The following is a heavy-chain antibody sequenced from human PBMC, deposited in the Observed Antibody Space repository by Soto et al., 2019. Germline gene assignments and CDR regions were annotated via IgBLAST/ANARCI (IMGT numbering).Heavy chain of an antibody. CDR1: GFTVSSNY. V-gene: IGHV3-53*01. J-gene: IGHJ6*02. D-gene: IGHD3-3*01. CDR3: ARESVITILPYYYGMDV. Sequence: GSLRLSCAASGFTVSSNYMSWVRQAPGKGLEWVSVIYSGGSTYYADSVKGRFTISRDNSKNTLYLQMNSLRAEDTAVYYCARESVITILPYYYGMDVWGQGTTVTVSS. CDR2: IYSGGST.